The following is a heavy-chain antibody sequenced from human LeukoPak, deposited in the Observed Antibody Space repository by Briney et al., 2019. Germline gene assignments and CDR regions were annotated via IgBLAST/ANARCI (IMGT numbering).Heavy chain of an antibody. Sequence: GRSLRLSCAASGFTFSSYAMTWVRQAPGKRLEWVSAIATSGGYYADSVKGRFTISRDTSKNTLYLQMNSLRAEDTAVYYCAKYCSGGSCYSGLYWGQGTLVTVSS. CDR1: GFTFSSYA. CDR3: AKYCSGGSCYSGLY. J-gene: IGHJ4*02. CDR2: IATSGG. D-gene: IGHD2-15*01. V-gene: IGHV3-23*01.